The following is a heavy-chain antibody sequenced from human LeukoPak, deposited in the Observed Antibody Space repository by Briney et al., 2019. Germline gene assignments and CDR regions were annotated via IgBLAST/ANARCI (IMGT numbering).Heavy chain of an antibody. CDR3: ARRIDLGGDFDY. CDR1: GYSISSGYY. V-gene: IGHV4-38-2*02. Sequence: SETLSLTCTVSGYSISSGYYWGWIRQPPGKGLEWIGSIYHSGSTYYNPSLKSRVTISVDTSKNQFSLILSSVTAADTAMYYCARRIDLGGDFDYWGQGTLVTVSS. D-gene: IGHD3-16*01. CDR2: IYHSGST. J-gene: IGHJ4*02.